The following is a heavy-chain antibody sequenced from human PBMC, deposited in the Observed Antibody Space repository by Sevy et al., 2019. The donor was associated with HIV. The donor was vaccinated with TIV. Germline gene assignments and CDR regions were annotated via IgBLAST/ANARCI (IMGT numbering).Heavy chain of an antibody. CDR2: ISTSGKST. J-gene: IGHJ5*02. V-gene: IGHV3-48*03. CDR3: LRSGGAYDAGFDP. CDR1: GFTFSSYE. Sequence: GESLKISCVASGFTFSSYEMNWVRQAPGKGLEWVSKISTSGKSTFDADSVEGRVTISRDNAKNSVFLKTNSLRAEDTAVYYCLRSGGAYDAGFDPWGQGTLVTVSS. D-gene: IGHD3-22*01.